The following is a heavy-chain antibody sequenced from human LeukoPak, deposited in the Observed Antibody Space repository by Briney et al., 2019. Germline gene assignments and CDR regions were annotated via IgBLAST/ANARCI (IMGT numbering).Heavy chain of an antibody. CDR3: AKGQMATILGFDS. CDR1: GFMFSNYA. Sequence: GGSLRLSCAASGFMFSNYAMSWIRQAPGRGLEWVSAVKTSADDTYYANSVKGRFTIPRDNSKSTVYLQMNSLRAEDTALYYCAKGQMATILGFDSWGQGALVTVSS. J-gene: IGHJ4*02. CDR2: VKTSADDT. D-gene: IGHD5-24*01. V-gene: IGHV3-23*01.